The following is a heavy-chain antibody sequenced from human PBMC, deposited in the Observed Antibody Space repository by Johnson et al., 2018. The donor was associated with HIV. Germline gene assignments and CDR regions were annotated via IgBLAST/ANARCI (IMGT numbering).Heavy chain of an antibody. J-gene: IGHJ3*01. Sequence: QVQLVESGGGVVQPGRSLRLSCAASGFTFSRHAVHWVRRAPGRGLEWVALISYAGANKYYADSVKGRFTISRDNSKNTLYLQMNSLRAEDTAVYYCARDCSDIAAAVTGAFDVWGQGTMVTVSS. CDR1: GFTFSRHA. V-gene: IGHV3-30-3*01. CDR2: ISYAGANK. CDR3: ARDCSDIAAAVTGAFDV. D-gene: IGHD6-13*01.